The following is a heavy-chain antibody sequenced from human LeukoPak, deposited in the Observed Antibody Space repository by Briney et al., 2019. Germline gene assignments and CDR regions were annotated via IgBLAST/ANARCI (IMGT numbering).Heavy chain of an antibody. CDR2: IWYDGSNK. V-gene: IGHV3-33*01. Sequence: GGSLRLSCAASGFTFSSYGMHWVRQAPGKGLEWVAVIWYDGSNKYYADSVKGRFTVSRDNSNDALYLQMSSLRAEDTALYYCARGGYTNGYFDYWGQGTLVTVSS. J-gene: IGHJ4*02. CDR1: GFTFSSYG. D-gene: IGHD5-18*01. CDR3: ARGGYTNGYFDY.